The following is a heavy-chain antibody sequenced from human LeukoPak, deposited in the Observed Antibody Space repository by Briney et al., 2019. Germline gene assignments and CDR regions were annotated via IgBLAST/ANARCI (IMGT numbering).Heavy chain of an antibody. D-gene: IGHD2-2*03. J-gene: IGHJ5*02. V-gene: IGHV3-15*01. CDR3: AKDRRLALDSGFDP. CDR1: GFTLSNAW. Sequence: PGGSLRLSCAASGFTLSNAWMNWVRQAPSKGLEWVGLIKSKANGETRDYAAPVKGRFTISRDDSDNTLYLQMNSLRAEDTAVYYCAKDRRLALDSGFDPWGQGTLVTVSS. CDR2: IKSKANGETR.